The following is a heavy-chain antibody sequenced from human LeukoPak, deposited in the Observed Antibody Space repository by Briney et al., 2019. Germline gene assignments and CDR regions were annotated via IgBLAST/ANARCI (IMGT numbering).Heavy chain of an antibody. CDR2: IYPGDSDT. Sequence: GGSLKISCKGSGYSFTNYWIGWVRQMPGKGLEWMGIIYPGDSDTRYSPSFQGQVTISADKSISTAYLQWSSLKASDTAMYYCARRYSSSWYAPFDYWGQGTLVTVSS. J-gene: IGHJ4*02. CDR3: ARRYSSSWYAPFDY. V-gene: IGHV5-51*01. D-gene: IGHD6-13*01. CDR1: GYSFTNYW.